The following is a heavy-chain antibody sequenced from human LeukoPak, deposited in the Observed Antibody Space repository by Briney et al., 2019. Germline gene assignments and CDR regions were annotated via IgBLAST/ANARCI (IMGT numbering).Heavy chain of an antibody. D-gene: IGHD6-19*01. V-gene: IGHV3-48*03. Sequence: QPGGSLRLSCAVSGFPFSFYEINWVRQAPGKGLEWVSNIGSSGRTRYYADSVKGRFSISRDNAKNSLYLQMNSLRVEDTGVYYCALLAVASDFDYWGQGALVTVSS. CDR2: IGSSGRTR. CDR1: GFPFSFYE. J-gene: IGHJ4*02. CDR3: ALLAVASDFDY.